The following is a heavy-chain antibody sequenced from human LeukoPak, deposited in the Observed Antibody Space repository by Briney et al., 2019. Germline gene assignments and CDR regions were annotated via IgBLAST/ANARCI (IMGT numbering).Heavy chain of an antibody. CDR2: IYYSGSI. CDR3: ARVVYGDYYFDY. D-gene: IGHD4-17*01. J-gene: IGHJ4*02. Sequence: KPSETLSLTCTVSGGSISSYYWSWIRQPPGKGLEWIGYIYYSGSIYYNPSLKSRVTISVDTSKNQFSLKLSSVTAADTAVYYCARVVYGDYYFDYWGQGTLVTVSS. V-gene: IGHV4-30-4*01. CDR1: GGSISSYY.